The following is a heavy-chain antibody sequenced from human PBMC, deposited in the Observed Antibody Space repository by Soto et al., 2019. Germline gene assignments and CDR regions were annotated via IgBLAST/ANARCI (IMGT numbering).Heavy chain of an antibody. V-gene: IGHV5-51*01. J-gene: IGHJ6*02. CDR1: GYSFTSYW. CDR3: ARHVERGTIWLGDRRRMAV. CDR2: IYPGDSDT. Sequence: GESLKISCKGSGYSFTSYWIGWVRQMPGKGLEWMGIIYPGDSDTRYSPSFQGKVTISADKSISTAYLQWSSLKASDTAMYYCARHVERGTIWLGDRRRMAVWGQGTTVTVSS. D-gene: IGHD3-10*01.